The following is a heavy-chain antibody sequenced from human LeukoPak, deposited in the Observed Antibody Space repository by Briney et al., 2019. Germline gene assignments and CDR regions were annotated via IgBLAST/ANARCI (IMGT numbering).Heavy chain of an antibody. V-gene: IGHV4-31*03. CDR1: GGSISSADYY. CDR3: ARDDSGTDTIDY. D-gene: IGHD1-7*01. J-gene: IGHJ4*02. CDR2: IFYTGNT. Sequence: PSGTLSLTCTVSGGSISSADYYWSWIRQHPGKGLEWIGYIFYTGNTYYNPSLKSRITISVDTSKNQFSLKLSSVTAADTAVYYCARDDSGTDTIDYWGQGTLVTVSS.